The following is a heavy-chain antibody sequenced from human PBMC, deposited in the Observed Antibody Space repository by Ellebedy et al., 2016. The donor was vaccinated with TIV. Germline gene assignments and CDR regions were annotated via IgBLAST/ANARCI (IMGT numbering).Heavy chain of an antibody. D-gene: IGHD1-26*01. Sequence: GESLKISXAASGFTFDDYGMSWVRQAPGKGLEWVSVIYSGGSTYYADSVKGRFTISRDNSKNTLYLQMNSLRAEDTAVYYCARWEFTSDAFDIWGQGTMVTVSS. CDR2: IYSGGST. V-gene: IGHV3-53*01. CDR1: GFTFDDYG. CDR3: ARWEFTSDAFDI. J-gene: IGHJ3*02.